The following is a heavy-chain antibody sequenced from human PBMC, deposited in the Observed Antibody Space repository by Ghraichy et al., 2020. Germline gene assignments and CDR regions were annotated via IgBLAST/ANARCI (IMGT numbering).Heavy chain of an antibody. D-gene: IGHD3-3*01. CDR2: IYYSGST. J-gene: IGHJ6*02. CDR3: ARSGRAGGITICGVAAVGLGGGYDLCIDV. CDR1: GGSISSSSYY. Sequence: SETLSLTCTVSGGSISSSSYYWGWIRQPPGKGLEWIGSIYYSGSTYYNPSLKSRVTISVDTSKNQFSLKLSSVTAADTAVYYCARSGRAGGITICGVAAVGLGGGYDLCIDVWGQGTTVTVSS. V-gene: IGHV4-39*01.